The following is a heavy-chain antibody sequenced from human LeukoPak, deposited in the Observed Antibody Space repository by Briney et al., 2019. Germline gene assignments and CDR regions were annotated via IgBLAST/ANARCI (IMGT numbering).Heavy chain of an antibody. J-gene: IGHJ4*02. D-gene: IGHD6-13*01. Sequence: GRSLRLSCAASGSSFSSFAMYWVRQAPGKGLEWVAVISFDGSNKFYADSVKGRFTISRDNSKNTLYLQMNSLRAEDTAVYYCARGLTGYSNTWPDYWGQGTLVTVSS. CDR3: ARGLTGYSNTWPDY. V-gene: IGHV3-30*01. CDR2: ISFDGSNK. CDR1: GSSFSSFA.